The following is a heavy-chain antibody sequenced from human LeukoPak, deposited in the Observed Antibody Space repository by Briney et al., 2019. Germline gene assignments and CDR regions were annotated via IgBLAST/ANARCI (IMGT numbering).Heavy chain of an antibody. D-gene: IGHD5-24*01. CDR1: GGSFSGYY. J-gene: IGHJ2*01. V-gene: IGHV4-34*01. Sequence: SETLSLTCAVYGGSFSGYYWSWIRQPPGKGLEWIGEINHSGSTNYNPSLKSRVTISVDTSKNRFSLKLSSVTAADTAVYYCAGGRRDGYSNYWYFDLWGRGTLVTVSS. CDR3: AGGRRDGYSNYWYFDL. CDR2: INHSGST.